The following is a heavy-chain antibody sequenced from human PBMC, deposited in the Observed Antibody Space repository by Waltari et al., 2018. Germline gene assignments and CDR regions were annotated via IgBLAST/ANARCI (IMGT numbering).Heavy chain of an antibody. CDR2: IRYDGSNK. Sequence: QVQLVESGGGVVQPGGSLRLSCAASGFTFSSYGMHWVRQAPGKGLEWVAFIRYDGSNKYYADSVKGRFTISRDNSKNTLYLQMNSLRAEDTAVYYCASGMATTTWDAFDIWGQGTMVTVSS. CDR3: ASGMATTTWDAFDI. CDR1: GFTFSSYG. J-gene: IGHJ3*02. V-gene: IGHV3-30*02. D-gene: IGHD5-12*01.